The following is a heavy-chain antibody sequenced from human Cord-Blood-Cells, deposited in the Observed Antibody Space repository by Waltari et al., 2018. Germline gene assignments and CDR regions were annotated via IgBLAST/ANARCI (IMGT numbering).Heavy chain of an antibody. CDR3: ARVVGDPYYYFDY. CDR1: GYPFTRYY. D-gene: IGHD3-10*01. V-gene: IGHV1-46*01. Sequence: QVQLVQSGAEVKKPGASVKVSCKASGYPFTRYYMHRVLPAPGQGLEWMGIINPSGGSTSYAQKFQGRVTMTRDTSTSTVYMELSSLRSEDTAVYYCARVVGDPYYYFDYWGQGTLVTVSS. J-gene: IGHJ4*02. CDR2: INPSGGST.